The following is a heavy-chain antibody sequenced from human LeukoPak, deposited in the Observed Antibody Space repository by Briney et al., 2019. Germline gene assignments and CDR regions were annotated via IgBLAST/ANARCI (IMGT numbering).Heavy chain of an antibody. CDR2: IIPILGIA. V-gene: IGHV1-69*04. CDR1: GGTFSSYA. J-gene: IGHJ6*02. Sequence: GSSVKVSCKASGGTFSSYAISWVRQAPGQGLEWMGRIIPILGIANYAQKFQGRVTITADKSTSTAYMELSSLRSEDTAVYYCARPRGYSIFYYGMDVWGQGTTVTVSS. D-gene: IGHD5-18*01. CDR3: ARPRGYSIFYYGMDV.